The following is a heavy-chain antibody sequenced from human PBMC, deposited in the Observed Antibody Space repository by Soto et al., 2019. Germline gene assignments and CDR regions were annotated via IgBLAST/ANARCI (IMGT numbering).Heavy chain of an antibody. CDR1: GGSISSSNW. CDR3: ARDRDYDSSGYYSNWFDP. V-gene: IGHV4-4*02. D-gene: IGHD3-22*01. Sequence: SETLSLTCAVSGGSISSSNWWSWVRQPPGKGLEWIGEIYHSGSTNYNPSLKSRVTISVDKSKNQFSLKLSSVTAADTAVYYCARDRDYDSSGYYSNWFDPWGQGTLVTVSS. CDR2: IYHSGST. J-gene: IGHJ5*02.